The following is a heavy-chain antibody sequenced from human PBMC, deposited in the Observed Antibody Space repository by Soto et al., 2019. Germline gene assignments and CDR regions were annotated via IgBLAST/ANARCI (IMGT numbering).Heavy chain of an antibody. CDR1: GFTFSSNS. J-gene: IGHJ5*02. Sequence: EVQVVESGGGLVQPGGSLRLSCAASGFTFSSNSRNWVRQAPGKGREWISYISSSSSTIYADSVKGRFTISRDNAKNSLYLQMNSLRDEDTAVYYCARVIWSGHLTSDLWGQGTLVTVSS. CDR2: ISSSSSTI. CDR3: ARVIWSGHLTSDL. D-gene: IGHD3-3*01. V-gene: IGHV3-48*02.